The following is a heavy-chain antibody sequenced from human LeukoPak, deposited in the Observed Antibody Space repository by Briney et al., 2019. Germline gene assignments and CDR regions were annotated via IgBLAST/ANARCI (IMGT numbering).Heavy chain of an antibody. Sequence: GSLRLSCAASGFTFSDYYMSWIRQPPGKGLEWIGSISYSGSTYYNPSLKSRVTISVDTSKNQFSLKLSSVTAADTAVYYCARGPYSGSYYSVNAFDIWGQGTMVTVSS. D-gene: IGHD1-26*01. V-gene: IGHV4-38-2*01. J-gene: IGHJ3*02. CDR2: ISYSGST. CDR1: GFTFSDYY. CDR3: ARGPYSGSYYSVNAFDI.